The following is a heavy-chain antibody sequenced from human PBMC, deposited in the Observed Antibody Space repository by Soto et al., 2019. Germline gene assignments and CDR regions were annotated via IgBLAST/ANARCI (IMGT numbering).Heavy chain of an antibody. D-gene: IGHD3-10*01. Sequence: ASVXVSCKVSGYTLTELSMHWVRQAPGKGLEWMGGFDPEDAETIYAQKFQGRVTMTEDTSTDTAYMELSSLRSEDTAMYYCATAPITLVRGVIFPAPFDYWGQGTLVTVSS. CDR3: ATAPITLVRGVIFPAPFDY. CDR2: FDPEDAET. V-gene: IGHV1-24*01. J-gene: IGHJ4*02. CDR1: GYTLTELS.